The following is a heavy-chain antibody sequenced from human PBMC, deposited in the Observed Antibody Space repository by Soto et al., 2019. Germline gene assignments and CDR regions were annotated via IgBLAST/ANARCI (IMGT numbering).Heavy chain of an antibody. CDR1: GYTFTGYY. V-gene: IGHV1-2*04. D-gene: IGHD3-3*01. Sequence: ASVKVSCKASGYTFTGYYMHWVRQAPGQGLEWMGWINPNSGGTNYAQKFQGWVTMTRDTSISTAYMELSRLRSDDTAVYYCVRGYYVFWSGYWTPGGMDVWGQGTTVTVSS. CDR3: VRGYYVFWSGYWTPGGMDV. J-gene: IGHJ6*01. CDR2: INPNSGGT.